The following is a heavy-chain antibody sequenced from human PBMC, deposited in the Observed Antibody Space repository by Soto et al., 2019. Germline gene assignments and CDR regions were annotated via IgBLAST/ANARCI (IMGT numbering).Heavy chain of an antibody. Sequence: QVQLVQAGAEVKKPGASVKVSCKASGGTFSSYRINWVRQAPGQGLEWVGGIVPIYRTADYAQKFQGRVTITADESARTSYMELRNLKSQATSVYYCVRDSGAKLSSSWGQGTLVTVSS. J-gene: IGHJ4*02. CDR3: VRDSGAKLSSS. V-gene: IGHV1-69*01. CDR1: GGTFSSYR. CDR2: IVPIYRTA. D-gene: IGHD6-13*01.